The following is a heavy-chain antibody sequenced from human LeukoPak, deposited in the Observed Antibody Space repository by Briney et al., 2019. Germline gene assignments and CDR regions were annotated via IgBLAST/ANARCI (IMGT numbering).Heavy chain of an antibody. CDR1: GGSISSYY. Sequence: SETLSLTCTVSGGSISSYYWSWIRQPPGKGLEWIGYIYYSGSTNYNPSLKSRVTISVDTSKNQFSLKLSSVTAADTAVYYCARGGGIVVVPAAKYNWFDPWGQGTPVTVSS. J-gene: IGHJ5*02. CDR3: ARGGGIVVVPAAKYNWFDP. D-gene: IGHD2-2*01. CDR2: IYYSGST. V-gene: IGHV4-59*12.